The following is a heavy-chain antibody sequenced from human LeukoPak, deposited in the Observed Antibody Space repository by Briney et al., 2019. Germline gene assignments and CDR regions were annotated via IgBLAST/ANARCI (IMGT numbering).Heavy chain of an antibody. CDR3: ARGELLWFGESDAFDI. CDR1: GGTFSSYA. V-gene: IGHV1-18*01. Sequence: ASVKVSCKASGGTFSSYAISWVRQAPGQGLEWMGWISAYNGNTNYAQKLQGRVTMTTDTSTSTAYMELRSLRSDDTAVYYCARGELLWFGESDAFDIWGQGTMVTVSS. D-gene: IGHD3-10*01. CDR2: ISAYNGNT. J-gene: IGHJ3*02.